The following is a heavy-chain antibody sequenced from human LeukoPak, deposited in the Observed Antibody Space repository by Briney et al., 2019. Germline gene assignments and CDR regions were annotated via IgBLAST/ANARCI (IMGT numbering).Heavy chain of an antibody. D-gene: IGHD3-10*01. J-gene: IGHJ6*03. CDR2: IWYDGSNI. Sequence: PGRSLRLSCAASGFMFSDYGMHWVRQAPGKGLEWVAAIWYDGSNIFYADSVKGRFTISRDNSKNALYLQMNSLRAEDTADYYCAKEGDRGEALYYYYMDVWGNGTTVTASS. V-gene: IGHV3-33*06. CDR3: AKEGDRGEALYYYYMDV. CDR1: GFMFSDYG.